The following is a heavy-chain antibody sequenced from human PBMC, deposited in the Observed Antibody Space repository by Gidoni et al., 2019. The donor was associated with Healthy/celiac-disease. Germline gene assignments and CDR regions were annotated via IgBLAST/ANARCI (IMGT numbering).Heavy chain of an antibody. Sequence: QVQLQQWGAGLLKPSETLSLTCAVYGGSFSGYSWSWIRQPPGKGLEWIGEINHSGSTNYNPSLKSRVTISVDTSKNQFSLKLSSVTAADTAVYYCARSHYDYVWGSYRSRWFDPWGQGTLVTVSS. CDR2: INHSGST. CDR3: ARSHYDYVWGSYRSRWFDP. CDR1: GGSFSGYS. V-gene: IGHV4-34*01. D-gene: IGHD3-16*02. J-gene: IGHJ5*02.